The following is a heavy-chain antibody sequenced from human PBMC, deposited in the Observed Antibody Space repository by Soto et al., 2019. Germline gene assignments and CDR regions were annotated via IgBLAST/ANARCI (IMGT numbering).Heavy chain of an antibody. Sequence: ASVKVSCKVSGYTLTELSMHWVRQAPGKGLEWMGGFDPEDGETIYAQKFQGRVTMTEDTSTDTAYMELSSLRSEDTAVYYCATVIGYYDILTGYYAEYFQHWGQGTLVPVSS. CDR1: GYTLTELS. CDR3: ATVIGYYDILTGYYAEYFQH. V-gene: IGHV1-24*01. J-gene: IGHJ1*01. CDR2: FDPEDGET. D-gene: IGHD3-9*01.